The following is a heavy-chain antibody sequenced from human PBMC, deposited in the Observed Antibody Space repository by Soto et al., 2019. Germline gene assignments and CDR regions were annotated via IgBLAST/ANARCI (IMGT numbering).Heavy chain of an antibody. D-gene: IGHD3-10*01. CDR1: SDSISRYY. J-gene: IGHJ6*02. CDR3: ARDQGGEFLKGSGMDV. CDR2: IYYSGET. V-gene: IGHV4-59*01. Sequence: QVQLQESGPGLVKPSETLSLTCTVSSDSISRYYWSWIRLSPGKGLEWIGYIYYSGETNYNPSVKSRFTISVDRTKNQFSLKLSSVTAADTAVYYCARDQGGEFLKGSGMDVWGQGTTVTVSS.